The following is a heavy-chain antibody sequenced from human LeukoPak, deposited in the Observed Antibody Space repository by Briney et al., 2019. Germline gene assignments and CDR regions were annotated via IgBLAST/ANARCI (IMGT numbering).Heavy chain of an antibody. CDR3: ARDRDSSPLRY. D-gene: IGHD6-13*01. Sequence: PGGSLRLSCAASGVTFSNAWMNWVRQAPGKGLEWVSSISSSSSYIYYADSVKGRFTISRDNAKNSLYLQMNSLRAEDTAVYYCARDRDSSPLRYWGQGTLVTVSS. V-gene: IGHV3-21*01. CDR2: ISSSSSYI. CDR1: GVTFSNAW. J-gene: IGHJ4*02.